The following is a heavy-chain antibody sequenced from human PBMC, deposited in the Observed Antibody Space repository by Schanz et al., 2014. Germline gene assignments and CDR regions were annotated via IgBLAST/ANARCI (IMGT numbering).Heavy chain of an antibody. J-gene: IGHJ4*02. CDR2: IIPILGIA. D-gene: IGHD6-13*01. Sequence: QVQLVQSGAEVKKPGASVKVSCKASGYTFTSYSIHWVRQAPGQGLEWMGRIIPILGIANYAQKFQGRVTITADKSTSTAYMELSSLRSEDTAVYYCARSGSSNWYFFDYWGQGTLVTVSS. CDR1: GYTFTSYS. CDR3: ARSGSSNWYFFDY. V-gene: IGHV1-69*02.